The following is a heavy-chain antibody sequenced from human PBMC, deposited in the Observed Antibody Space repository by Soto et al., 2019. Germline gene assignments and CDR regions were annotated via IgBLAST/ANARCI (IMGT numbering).Heavy chain of an antibody. CDR2: INQDGSQR. J-gene: IGHJ4*02. V-gene: IGHV3-7*05. D-gene: IGHD3-10*01. CDR3: ARFGRSHDTEY. CDR1: GFTFNNYW. Sequence: EEQLVESGGGLVQPGESLTLSCRTPGFTFNNYWMSWLRQAPGKGLEWVANINQDGSQRYYVDSVKGRFTFSRDNAKTSLYLQMNSLRVEDTALYYCARFGRSHDTEYWGQGTLVSVSS.